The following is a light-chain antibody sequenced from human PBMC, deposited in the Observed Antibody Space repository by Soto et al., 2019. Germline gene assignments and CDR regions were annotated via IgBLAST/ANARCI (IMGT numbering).Light chain of an antibody. CDR1: QSITSNY. J-gene: IGKJ3*01. Sequence: EIVLTQSPGTLSLSPGERATLSCRASQSITSNYLAWYQQKPGQSPRLLIYGASSRATGIPDRFSGSGSGADFTLTISRLEPEDFAVYYCHQYGRSAGLLTFGHGTKVAVK. V-gene: IGKV3-20*01. CDR3: HQYGRSAGLLT. CDR2: GAS.